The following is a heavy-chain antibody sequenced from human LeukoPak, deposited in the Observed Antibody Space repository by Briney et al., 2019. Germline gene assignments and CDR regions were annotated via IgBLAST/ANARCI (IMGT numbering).Heavy chain of an antibody. V-gene: IGHV3-11*06. Sequence: GGSLRLSCAASGFTFSDYYMSWIRKAPGKGLEWVSYISSSSSYTNYADSVKGRFTISRDNAKNSLYLQMNSLRAEDTAVYYCARDEKPTYYDILTGYTLDGMDVWGQGTTVTVSS. J-gene: IGHJ6*02. D-gene: IGHD3-9*01. CDR1: GFTFSDYY. CDR3: ARDEKPTYYDILTGYTLDGMDV. CDR2: ISSSSSYT.